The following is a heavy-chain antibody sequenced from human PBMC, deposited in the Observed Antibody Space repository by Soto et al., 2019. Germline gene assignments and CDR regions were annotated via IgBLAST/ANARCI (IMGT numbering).Heavy chain of an antibody. CDR3: AKDQSLVAVAVPCSDY. Sequence: GGSLRLSCAASGFTFSSYAMSWVRQAPGKGLEWVSAISGSGGSTYYADSVKGRFTISRDNSKNTLYLQMNSLRAEDTAVYYCAKDQSLVAVAVPCSDYWGQGTLVTVSS. V-gene: IGHV3-23*01. D-gene: IGHD6-19*01. CDR2: ISGSGGST. J-gene: IGHJ4*02. CDR1: GFTFSSYA.